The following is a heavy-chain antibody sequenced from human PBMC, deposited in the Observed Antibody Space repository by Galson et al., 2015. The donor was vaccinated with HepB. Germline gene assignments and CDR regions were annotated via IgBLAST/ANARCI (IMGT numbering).Heavy chain of an antibody. Sequence: SLRLSCAASGFTFSSYAMSWVRQAPGKGLEWVSAISGSGGSTYYADSVKGRFTISRDNSKNTLYLQMNSLRAEDTAVYYCAKSSGWYGRIGGFDYWGQGTLVTVSS. CDR2: ISGSGGST. CDR1: GFTFSSYA. V-gene: IGHV3-23*01. J-gene: IGHJ4*02. CDR3: AKSSGWYGRIGGFDY. D-gene: IGHD6-19*01.